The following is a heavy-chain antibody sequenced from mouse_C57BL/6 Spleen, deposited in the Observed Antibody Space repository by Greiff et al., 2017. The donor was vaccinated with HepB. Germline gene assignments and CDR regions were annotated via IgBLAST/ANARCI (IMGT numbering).Heavy chain of an antibody. CDR3: ARLGRYYAMDY. CDR2: IDPSDSYT. CDR1: GYTFTSYW. Sequence: QVQLQQSGAELVKPGASVKLSCKASGYTFTSYWMQWVKQRPGQGLEWIGEIDPSDSYTNYNQKFKGKATLTVDTSSSTAYMQLSSLTSEDSAVYYCARLGRYYAMDYWGQGTSVTVSS. J-gene: IGHJ4*01. V-gene: IGHV1-50*01. D-gene: IGHD4-1*01.